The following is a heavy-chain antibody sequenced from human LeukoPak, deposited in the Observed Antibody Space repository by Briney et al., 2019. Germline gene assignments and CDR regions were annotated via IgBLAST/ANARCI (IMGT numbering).Heavy chain of an antibody. CDR1: GFTFSNYA. V-gene: IGHV3-23*01. Sequence: GGSLRLSCAASGFTFSNYAMNWVRQAPGKELEGVSGLGGSGHPTYYADSVMGRFTISRGNSKSTLYLQMNSLRAEDTAVYYCAKDQALTPVAFHIWGQGTMVTVSS. CDR2: LGGSGHPT. J-gene: IGHJ3*02. CDR3: AKDQALTPVAFHI. D-gene: IGHD1-14*01.